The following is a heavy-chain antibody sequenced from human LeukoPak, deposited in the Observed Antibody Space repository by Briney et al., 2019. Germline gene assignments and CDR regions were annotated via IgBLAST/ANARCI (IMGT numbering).Heavy chain of an antibody. CDR2: IWHDGSNK. CDR3: ARNYGGYYGMDV. Sequence: PGGSLRLSCALSGFTFSNYGIHWVRQAPGKGLEWVALIWHDGSNKYYADSVKGRFTISRDNSRNTLYLQMNSLRAEDTAVYYCARNYGGYYGMDVWGQGTTVTVSS. V-gene: IGHV3-33*01. D-gene: IGHD3-10*01. CDR1: GFTFSNYG. J-gene: IGHJ6*02.